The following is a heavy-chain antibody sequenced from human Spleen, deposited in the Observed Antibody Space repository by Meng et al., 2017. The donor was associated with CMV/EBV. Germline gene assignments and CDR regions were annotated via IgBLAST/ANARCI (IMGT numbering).Heavy chain of an antibody. Sequence: QVHLVQSGAEVKKPGASVKVSCKVSGYTLSDLSVHWVRQAPGKGLEWMGNFDPDDEKAVYAQKIQGRVTMTQDTSTDTAYMELSSLRSEDTAVYYCARHYYDILTGYDALYYWGQGTLVTVSS. CDR1: GYTLSDLS. J-gene: IGHJ4*02. CDR3: ARHYYDILTGYDALYY. V-gene: IGHV1-24*01. CDR2: FDPDDEKA. D-gene: IGHD3-9*01.